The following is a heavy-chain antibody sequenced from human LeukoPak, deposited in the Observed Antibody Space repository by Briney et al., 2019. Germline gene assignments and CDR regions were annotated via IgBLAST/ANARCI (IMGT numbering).Heavy chain of an antibody. V-gene: IGHV3-7*04. Sequence: GGSLRLSCAASGFTVSSNYMSWVRQAPGKGLEWVANTKQDGRDKYYVDSVKGRFTISRDNAKNSLYLQMNSLRVEDTGVYYCARGGSSWDFWGQGTLVTVSS. D-gene: IGHD6-13*01. CDR3: ARGGSSWDF. CDR2: TKQDGRDK. CDR1: GFTVSSNY. J-gene: IGHJ4*02.